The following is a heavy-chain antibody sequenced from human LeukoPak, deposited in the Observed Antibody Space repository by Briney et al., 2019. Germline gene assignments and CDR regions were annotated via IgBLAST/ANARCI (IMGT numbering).Heavy chain of an antibody. J-gene: IGHJ6*03. CDR1: GFTFSSYS. Sequence: GGSLRLSCAASGFTFSSYSMNWVRQAPGKGLEWVSYISRSNSYVYYADSVKGRFAISRDNAKNSLYLQMNSLRADDTAVYYCARFAAGGSYYYYMDVWGKGTTVTVSS. D-gene: IGHD6-25*01. CDR3: ARFAAGGSYYYYMDV. V-gene: IGHV3-21*01. CDR2: ISRSNSYV.